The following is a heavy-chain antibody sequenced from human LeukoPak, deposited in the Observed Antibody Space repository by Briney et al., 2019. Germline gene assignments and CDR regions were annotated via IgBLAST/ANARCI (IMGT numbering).Heavy chain of an antibody. CDR3: AREVAARSLDI. CDR1: GFTFSDHY. V-gene: IGHV3-72*01. D-gene: IGHD6-6*01. CDR2: TRNKANSYTT. Sequence: GGSLRLSCAASGFTFSDHYMDWVRQAPGKGLEWVGRTRNKANSYTTEYAASVKGRFTISRDDSKNSLYLQMNSLRAEDTAVYYCAREVAARSLDIWGQGTMVTVSS. J-gene: IGHJ3*02.